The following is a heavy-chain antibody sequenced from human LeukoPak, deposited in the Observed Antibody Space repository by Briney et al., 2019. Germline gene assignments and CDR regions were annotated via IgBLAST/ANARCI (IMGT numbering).Heavy chain of an antibody. CDR2: IRYDGSNK. J-gene: IGHJ5*02. CDR3: AKDWNNENCFDP. Sequence: GGSLRLSCAASGFTFSSYGMHWVGQAPGKGLEWVSFIRYDGSNKYYADSVKGQFTISRDNSKTTLYLQMNSLRAEDTAVYYCAKDWNNENCFDPWGQGTLVTVSS. D-gene: IGHD1/OR15-1a*01. CDR1: GFTFSSYG. V-gene: IGHV3-30*02.